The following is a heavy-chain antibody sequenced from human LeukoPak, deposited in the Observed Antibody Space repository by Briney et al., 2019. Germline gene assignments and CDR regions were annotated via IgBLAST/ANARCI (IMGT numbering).Heavy chain of an antibody. CDR1: GYSFTSYW. D-gene: IGHD3-22*01. V-gene: IGHV5-51*01. Sequence: GESLKISCKGSGYSFTSYWIGWVRQMPGKGLEWMGIIYPGDSDTRYSPSFQGQVTISADKSISTAYLQWSSLKASDTAMYYCARHPNQYYYDGSGYWIFDYWGQGTLVTVSS. CDR2: IYPGDSDT. J-gene: IGHJ4*02. CDR3: ARHPNQYYYDGSGYWIFDY.